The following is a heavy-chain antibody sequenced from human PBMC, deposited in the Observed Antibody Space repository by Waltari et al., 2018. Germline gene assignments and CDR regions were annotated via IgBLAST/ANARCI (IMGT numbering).Heavy chain of an antibody. V-gene: IGHV1-2*04. J-gene: IGHJ4*02. CDR1: GYTFTDYH. CDR3: ARRSCTGECYAPYVY. D-gene: IGHD2-8*02. Sequence: QVQLVQSGAEVTKPGASVKVSCKPSGYTFTDYHLHWVLQAPGQGLEWMVWINPKSGGTYYAQTFQGWVTMTRDTSTSTVYMELSSLKSDDTAMYYCARRSCTGECYAPYVYWGQGSLVTVSS. CDR2: INPKSGGT.